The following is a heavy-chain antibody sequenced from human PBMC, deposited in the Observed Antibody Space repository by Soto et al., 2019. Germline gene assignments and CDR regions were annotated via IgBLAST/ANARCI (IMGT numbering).Heavy chain of an antibody. CDR3: ATSVLYCSGGSCYSDLPDAFDI. V-gene: IGHV1-24*01. Sequence: GASVKVSCKVSGYTLTELSMHWVRQAPGKGLEWMGGFDPEDGETIYAQKFQGRVTMTEDTSTDTAYMELSSLRSEDTAVYYCATSVLYCSGGSCYSDLPDAFDIWGQGTMVTVSS. CDR2: FDPEDGET. J-gene: IGHJ3*02. D-gene: IGHD2-15*01. CDR1: GYTLTELS.